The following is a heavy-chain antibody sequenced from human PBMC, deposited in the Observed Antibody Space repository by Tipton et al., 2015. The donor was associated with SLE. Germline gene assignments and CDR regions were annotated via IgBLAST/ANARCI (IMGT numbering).Heavy chain of an antibody. J-gene: IGHJ4*02. V-gene: IGHV3-53*05. D-gene: IGHD6-6*01. Sequence: SLRLSCADSGFTVSSNYMSWVRQAPGKGLEWVSVIYSGGSTYYADSVKGRFTISRDNSKNTLYLQMNSLRAEDTAVYYCARDISSSGPFDYWGQGTLVTVSS. CDR1: GFTVSSNY. CDR3: ARDISSSGPFDY. CDR2: IYSGGST.